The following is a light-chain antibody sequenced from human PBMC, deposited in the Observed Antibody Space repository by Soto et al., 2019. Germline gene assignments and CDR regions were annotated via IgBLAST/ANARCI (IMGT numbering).Light chain of an antibody. CDR1: SSNIGSKT. CDR3: AAWDASLNGYV. Sequence: QSALTQPPSASGTPGQRVTISCSGSSSNIGSKTVNWYQQLPGTVPKLLNYNSYQRPSGVPDRFSGSKSGTSASLAISGLQSEDEADYYCAAWDASLNGYVFGAGTKVTVL. V-gene: IGLV1-44*01. J-gene: IGLJ1*01. CDR2: NSY.